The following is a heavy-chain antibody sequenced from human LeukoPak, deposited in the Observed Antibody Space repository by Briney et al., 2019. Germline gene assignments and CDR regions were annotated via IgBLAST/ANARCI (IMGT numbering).Heavy chain of an antibody. CDR2: INPNSGGT. D-gene: IGHD1-26*01. V-gene: IGHV1-2*02. CDR1: GYTFTGYY. CDR3: ASEWELDEPFDY. Sequence: ASVKVSCKASGYTFTGYYMHWVRQAPGQGLEWMGWINPNSGGTNYAQKFQGRVTMTRDTSTSTAYMELSRLRSDDTAVYYCASEWELDEPFDYWGQGTLVTVSS. J-gene: IGHJ4*02.